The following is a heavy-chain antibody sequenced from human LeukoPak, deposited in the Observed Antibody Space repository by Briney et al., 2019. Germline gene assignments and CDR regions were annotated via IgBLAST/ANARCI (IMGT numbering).Heavy chain of an antibody. CDR1: GASMNRGSYY. Sequence: PSQTLSLTCTVSGASMNRGSYYWSWIRQPPGKGLEWIGYIYYSGSTHYNPSLKSRVTISVDTTKDQFPLKLSSVTAADTAVYYCARTEESGYSYRYFGYYYYMDVWGKGTTVTVSS. D-gene: IGHD5-18*01. J-gene: IGHJ6*03. V-gene: IGHV4-61*01. CDR2: IYYSGST. CDR3: ARTEESGYSYRYFGYYYYMDV.